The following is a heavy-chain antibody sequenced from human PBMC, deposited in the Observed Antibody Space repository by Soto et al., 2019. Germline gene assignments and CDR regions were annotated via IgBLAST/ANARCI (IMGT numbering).Heavy chain of an antibody. V-gene: IGHV3-21*01. CDR2: ISSSSSYI. D-gene: IGHD2-15*01. CDR1: GFTFSSYS. CDR3: ASGYCSGGSCYLAGMDV. J-gene: IGHJ6*02. Sequence: GGSLRLSCAASGFTFSSYSMNWVRQAPGKGLEWVSSISSSSSYIYYADSVKGRFTISRDNAKNSLYLQMNSLRAEDTAVYYCASGYCSGGSCYLAGMDVWGQGTTVTVYS.